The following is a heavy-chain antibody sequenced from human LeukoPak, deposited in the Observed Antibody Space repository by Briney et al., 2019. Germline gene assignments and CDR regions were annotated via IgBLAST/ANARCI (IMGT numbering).Heavy chain of an antibody. J-gene: IGHJ4*02. D-gene: IGHD6-13*01. CDR3: AKEPFPRQYTSSWYYFDY. Sequence: PGTSLRLSCAAAGFTFSSYGMHWVRQAPGKGLEWVAVISYDGNNKYYADSVKGRFTISRDNSKSTLYLQMNSLSAEDTAVYYCAKEPFPRQYTSSWYYFDYWGQGTLVTVSS. V-gene: IGHV3-30*18. CDR2: ISYDGNNK. CDR1: GFTFSSYG.